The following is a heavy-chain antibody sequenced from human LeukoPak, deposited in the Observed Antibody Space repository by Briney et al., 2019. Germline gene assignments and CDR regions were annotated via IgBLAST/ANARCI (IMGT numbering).Heavy chain of an antibody. CDR1: GFTFTNYA. V-gene: IGHV3-23*01. CDR2: IGASGGNT. D-gene: IGHD3-10*01. Sequence: PGGSLRLSCATSGFTFTNYAMSWVRQAPGKGLEWVSAIGASGGNTYYADSVKGRFTISRDNSKNTLYLQMNSLRAEDTAVYYCANAVTMVRGVPRYWGQGTLVTVSS. J-gene: IGHJ4*02. CDR3: ANAVTMVRGVPRY.